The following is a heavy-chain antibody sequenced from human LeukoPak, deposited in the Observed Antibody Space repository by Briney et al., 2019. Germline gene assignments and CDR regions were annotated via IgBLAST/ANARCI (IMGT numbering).Heavy chain of an antibody. CDR2: ISYDGSNK. CDR3: ARNGDGYNYYYYYYMDV. Sequence: GGSLRLSCAASGFTFSSYAMHWVRQAPGKGLEWVAVISYDGSNKYYADSVKGRFTISRDNSKNTLYLQMNSLRAEDTAVYYCARNGDGYNYYYYYYMDVWGKGTTVTVSS. CDR1: GFTFSSYA. V-gene: IGHV3-30*04. J-gene: IGHJ6*03. D-gene: IGHD5-24*01.